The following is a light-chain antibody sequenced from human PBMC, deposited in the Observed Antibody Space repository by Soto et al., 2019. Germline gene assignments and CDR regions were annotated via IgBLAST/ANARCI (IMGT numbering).Light chain of an antibody. CDR2: AAS. J-gene: IGKJ1*01. CDR3: QKYDSAPWA. V-gene: IGKV1-27*01. CDR1: QSISSW. Sequence: DIQMTQSPSTLSASVGDRVTITCRASQSISSWLAWYQQKPGKVPQLLIYAASTLQSGVPSRFSGSGYGTEFTLTISSLQPEDVATYHCQKYDSAPWAFGQGTKVDIK.